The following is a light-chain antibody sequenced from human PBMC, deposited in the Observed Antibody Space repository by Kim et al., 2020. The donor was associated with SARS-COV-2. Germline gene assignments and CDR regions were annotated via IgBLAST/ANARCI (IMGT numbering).Light chain of an antibody. CDR1: QSIISNY. CDR3: QQYSNSTLAIS. CDR2: GSS. J-gene: IGKJ4*01. Sequence: PGERATLSCRDSQSIISNYLAWYQQKPGQAPRLLIYGSSTRATGIRDRFSGRGSGTDFTLTISRLEPKDFALFYCQQYSNSTLAISFVGGTK. V-gene: IGKV3-20*01.